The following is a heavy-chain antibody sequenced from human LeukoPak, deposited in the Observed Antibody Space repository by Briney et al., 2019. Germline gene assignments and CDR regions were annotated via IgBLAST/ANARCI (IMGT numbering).Heavy chain of an antibody. CDR2: ITWNSDTI. CDR3: AREPTYTSSWHTTCDY. CDR1: GFTFDDYV. D-gene: IGHD6-13*01. Sequence: GGSLRLSCAASGFTFDDYVMHWVRQAPGKGLEWVSGITWNSDTIAYADSVKGRFTISRDNAKNSLYLQMNSLTAEDTAVYYCAREPTYTSSWHTTCDYWGQGTLVTVSS. V-gene: IGHV3-9*01. J-gene: IGHJ4*02.